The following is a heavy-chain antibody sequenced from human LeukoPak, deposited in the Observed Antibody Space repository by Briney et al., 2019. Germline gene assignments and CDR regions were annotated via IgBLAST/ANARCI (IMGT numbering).Heavy chain of an antibody. D-gene: IGHD1-1*01. CDR1: GGSISSYY. Sequence: SETLSLTCTVSGGSISSYYWSWIRQPPGKGLEWIGYIYYSGSTNYNPSLKSRVTISVDTSKNQFSLKLSSVTAADTAVYHCARDLEGKDAFDIWGQGTMVTVSS. V-gene: IGHV4-59*01. J-gene: IGHJ3*02. CDR2: IYYSGST. CDR3: ARDLEGKDAFDI.